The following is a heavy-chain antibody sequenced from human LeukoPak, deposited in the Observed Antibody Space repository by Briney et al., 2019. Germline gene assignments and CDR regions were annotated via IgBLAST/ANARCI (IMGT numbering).Heavy chain of an antibody. V-gene: IGHV3-7*01. CDR2: MNFEGSDN. CDR1: GHPLNTLG. CDR3: ERETKRSYWD. J-gene: IGHJ4*02. D-gene: IGHD2-8*02. Sequence: GGSVRLSCAASGHPLNTLGVGWTRHSPGAAGECLADMNFEGSDNYRADSVKGRFTISRDNAKNSLYLQMNSLRPEDTAVYFCERETKRSYWDWGQGSLVTVSS.